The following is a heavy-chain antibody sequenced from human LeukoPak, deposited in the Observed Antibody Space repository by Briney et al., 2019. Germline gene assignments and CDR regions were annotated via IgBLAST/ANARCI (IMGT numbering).Heavy chain of an antibody. D-gene: IGHD3-9*01. Sequence: NPGGSLRLSCAASGFTVSSNYMSWVRQAPGKGLEWVSSISSGSSYIYYADSVKGRFTISRDNAKNSLYLQMNSLRAEDTAVYYCARDKVLIRFVAFDIWGQGTMVTVSS. J-gene: IGHJ3*02. CDR3: ARDKVLIRFVAFDI. CDR1: GFTVSSNY. CDR2: ISSGSSYI. V-gene: IGHV3-21*01.